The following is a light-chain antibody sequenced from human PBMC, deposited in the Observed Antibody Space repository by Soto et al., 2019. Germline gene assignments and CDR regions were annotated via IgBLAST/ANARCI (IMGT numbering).Light chain of an antibody. J-gene: IGKJ4*01. Sequence: DIQLTQSPSFLSASVGDRVTITCRASQGISSYLAWYQQKPGKAPKLLIYAASTLQSGVPSRFSGSGSGTEFTLTISSLQSEDFANYYCQQLNSYPLTFGGGTKVDSK. CDR1: QGISSY. CDR3: QQLNSYPLT. V-gene: IGKV1-9*01. CDR2: AAS.